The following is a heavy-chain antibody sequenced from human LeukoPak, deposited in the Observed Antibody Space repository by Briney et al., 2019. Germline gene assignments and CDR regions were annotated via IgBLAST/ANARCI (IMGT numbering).Heavy chain of an antibody. CDR1: VFTFSIYA. J-gene: IGHJ5*02. CDR3: AKELT. V-gene: IGHV3-23*01. Sequence: GGSLRLSCAASVFTFSIYAMSGVRQGAGKGLGWVSDSSGSGGSTSYADFVKGRFTISSDNSKNTLNLQMNSLRAEDTAVYYCAKELTWAQGTLVTVCS. D-gene: IGHD2-8*01. CDR2: SSGSGGST.